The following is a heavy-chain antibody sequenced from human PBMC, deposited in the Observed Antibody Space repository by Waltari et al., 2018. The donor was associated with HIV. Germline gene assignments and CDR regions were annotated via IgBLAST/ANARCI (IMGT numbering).Heavy chain of an antibody. CDR2: SDPDSGLA. CDR3: ARMYYGSWFTMADYGLDV. CDR1: GYTFSGHY. J-gene: IGHJ6*02. Sequence: QVQLVRSGAEVKKPGASVTVSCKASGYTFSGHYIHWVRQPPGQGLEWLGRSDPDSGLANYAQTFQGRVTMTRAKSIGTVYLKLSGLRSDDTALYYCARMYYGSWFTMADYGLDVWGQGTTVTVSS. V-gene: IGHV1-2*06. D-gene: IGHD3-10*01.